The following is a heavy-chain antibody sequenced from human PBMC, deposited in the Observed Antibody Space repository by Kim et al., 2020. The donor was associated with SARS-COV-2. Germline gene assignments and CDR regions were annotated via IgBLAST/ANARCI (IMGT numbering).Heavy chain of an antibody. Sequence: ASVKVSCKASVYTFTSYAMHWLRQAPGQRLEWMGWINTGSGNTKYSQKFQGRVTITRDTSASTAYMELSSLRSEDTAVYYCGSRPGIAVAGLDYWGQGTL. V-gene: IGHV1-3*04. D-gene: IGHD6-19*01. J-gene: IGHJ4*02. CDR1: VYTFTSYA. CDR3: GSRPGIAVAGLDY. CDR2: INTGSGNT.